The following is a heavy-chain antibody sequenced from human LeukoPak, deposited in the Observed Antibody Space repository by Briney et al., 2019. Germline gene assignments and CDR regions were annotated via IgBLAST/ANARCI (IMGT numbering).Heavy chain of an antibody. CDR3: ARGTYSSGWEIHGVDY. Sequence: GGSLRLSCAASGFTFSSYSMNWVRQAPGKRLEWVSSISSSSSYIYYADSVKGRFTISRDNAKNSLYLQMNSLRAEDTAVYYCARGTYSSGWEIHGVDYWGQGTLVTVSS. V-gene: IGHV3-21*01. D-gene: IGHD6-19*01. J-gene: IGHJ4*02. CDR1: GFTFSSYS. CDR2: ISSSSSYI.